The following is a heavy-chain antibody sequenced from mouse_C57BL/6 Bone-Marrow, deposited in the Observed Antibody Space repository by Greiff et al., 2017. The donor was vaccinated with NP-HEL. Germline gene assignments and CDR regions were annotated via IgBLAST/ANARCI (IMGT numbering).Heavy chain of an antibody. CDR3: ARLVGY. J-gene: IGHJ2*01. D-gene: IGHD1-1*01. CDR1: GFTFSDYY. Sequence: EVKLEESGGGLVQPGGSLKLSCAASGFTFSDYYMYWVRQTPEKRLEWVAYISNGGGSTYYPDTVKGRFTISRDNAKNTLYLQMSRLKSEDTAMYYCARLVGYWGQGTTRTVSS. V-gene: IGHV5-12*01. CDR2: ISNGGGST.